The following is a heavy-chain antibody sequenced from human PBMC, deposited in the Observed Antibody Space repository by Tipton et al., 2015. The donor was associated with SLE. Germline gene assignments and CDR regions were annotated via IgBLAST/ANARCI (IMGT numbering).Heavy chain of an antibody. D-gene: IGHD5-12*01. CDR3: ARAYSATVDY. CDR1: EYSFSSYW. J-gene: IGHJ4*02. Sequence: QLVQSGAEVKEPGESLKISCKGSEYSFSSYWIGWVRQMPGKGLEWMGIIHPGDSETRYSPSFQGQVTISADKSINTAYLQWSSLKASDTAIYYCARAYSATVDYWGQGTLVTVSS. V-gene: IGHV5-51*01. CDR2: IHPGDSET.